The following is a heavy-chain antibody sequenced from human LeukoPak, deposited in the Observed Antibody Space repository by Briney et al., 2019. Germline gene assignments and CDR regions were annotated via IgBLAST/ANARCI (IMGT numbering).Heavy chain of an antibody. CDR2: ISSSSSYI. Sequence: GGSLRLSCAASGFTFSSYSMDWVRRAPGKGLEWVSSISSSSSYIYYADSVKGRFTISRDNAKNSLYLQMNSLRAEDTAVYYWSRVRAAALDYWGQGTLVTVSS. D-gene: IGHD6-13*01. CDR1: GFTFSSYS. CDR3: SRVRAAALDY. J-gene: IGHJ4*02. V-gene: IGHV3-21*01.